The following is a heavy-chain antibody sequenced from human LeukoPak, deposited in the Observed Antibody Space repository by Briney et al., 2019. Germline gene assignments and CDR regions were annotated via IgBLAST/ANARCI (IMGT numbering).Heavy chain of an antibody. D-gene: IGHD3-3*01. CDR2: IYYSGST. Sequence: SQTLSLTCTVSGGSISSGDYYWSWIRQPPGKGLEWIGYIYYSGSTYYNPSLKSRVTISVDTSKNQFSLKLSSVTAADTAVYYCARVDYDFWSGYFTHYWYFDLWGRGTLVTVSS. CDR1: GGSISSGDYY. J-gene: IGHJ2*01. V-gene: IGHV4-30-4*01. CDR3: ARVDYDFWSGYFTHYWYFDL.